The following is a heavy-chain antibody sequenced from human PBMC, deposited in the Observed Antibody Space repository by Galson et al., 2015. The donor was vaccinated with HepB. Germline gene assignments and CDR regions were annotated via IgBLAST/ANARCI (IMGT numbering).Heavy chain of an antibody. J-gene: IGHJ4*02. D-gene: IGHD1-1*01. CDR1: GFTFDDYA. Sequence: SLRLSCAASGFTFDDYAMHWVRQAPGKGLEWVSGISWNSGSIGYADSVKGRFTISRDNAKNSLYLQMNSLRAEDTALYYCAKDPRVRYNWNDDYYFDYWGQGTLVTVSS. CDR2: ISWNSGSI. CDR3: AKDPRVRYNWNDDYYFDY. V-gene: IGHV3-9*01.